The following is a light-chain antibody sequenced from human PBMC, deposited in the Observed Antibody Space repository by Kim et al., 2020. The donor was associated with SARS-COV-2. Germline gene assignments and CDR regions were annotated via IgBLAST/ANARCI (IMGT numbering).Light chain of an antibody. J-gene: IGKJ1*01. Sequence: EIVMTQSPATLSVSPGERATLSCRASQRVSSNLAWYQQKPGQAPRLLIYGASTRATGIPARFSGSGSGTEFTLTISSLQSEDFAVYYCQQYNNWLRGTFGQGTKVDIK. V-gene: IGKV3-15*01. CDR3: QQYNNWLRGT. CDR2: GAS. CDR1: QRVSSN.